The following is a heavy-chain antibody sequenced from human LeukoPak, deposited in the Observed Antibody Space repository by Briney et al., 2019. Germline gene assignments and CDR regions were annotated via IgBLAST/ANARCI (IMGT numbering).Heavy chain of an antibody. V-gene: IGHV1-18*01. J-gene: IGHJ3*02. CDR2: ISAYNGNT. CDR3: ARDLDYYGSGSYSDAFDI. CDR1: GYTFTSYG. D-gene: IGHD3-10*01. Sequence: SEKVSCMHSGYTFTSYGISGVRQAPGQGLAWMGWISAYNGNTNYAQKLQGRVTMTTDTSTSKAYMELRSLRSDDTAVYYCARDLDYYGSGSYSDAFDIWGQGTMVSVSS.